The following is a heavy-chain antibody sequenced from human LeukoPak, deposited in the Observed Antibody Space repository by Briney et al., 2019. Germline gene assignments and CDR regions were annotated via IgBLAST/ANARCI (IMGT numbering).Heavy chain of an antibody. CDR3: AKDNRPGFDV. J-gene: IGHJ3*01. Sequence: GGSLRLSCEASGVILSSYAMSWVRQAPGKWLEWVSAISLNGGSTYYADSVKGRFTITRDTSKNTLSLQMNSLRTEDTAIYYCAKDNRPGFDVWGQGTMVTVSS. CDR2: ISLNGGST. CDR1: GVILSSYA. V-gene: IGHV3-23*01.